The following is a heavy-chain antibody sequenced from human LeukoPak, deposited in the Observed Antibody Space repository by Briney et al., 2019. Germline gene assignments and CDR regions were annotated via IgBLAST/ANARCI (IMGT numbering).Heavy chain of an antibody. D-gene: IGHD3-22*01. Sequence: ASVKVSCKASGYTFTSYDINWVRQATGQGLEWMGWMNPNSGNTGYAQKFQGRVTMTRNTSISTAYMELSSLRSEDTAVYCCVRGLYYYENSGYYWFDPWGQGTLVTVSS. CDR1: GYTFTSYD. J-gene: IGHJ5*02. CDR2: MNPNSGNT. CDR3: VRGLYYYENSGYYWFDP. V-gene: IGHV1-8*01.